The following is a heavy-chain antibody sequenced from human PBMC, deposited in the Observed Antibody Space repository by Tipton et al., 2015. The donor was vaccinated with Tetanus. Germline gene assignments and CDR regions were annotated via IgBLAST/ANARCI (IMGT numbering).Heavy chain of an antibody. V-gene: IGHV4-39*01. CDR1: GGSINSGTVY. CDR2: IYYNGDT. Sequence: TLSLTCTVSGGSINSGTVYWDWIRQTPGKALEWIGNIYYNGDTLQNPSLKSRVTMSLDKSKNQFSLKLRSVTAADTAFYYCARTAVNWFDPWGQGILVTVSS. D-gene: IGHD2-21*02. J-gene: IGHJ5*02. CDR3: ARTAVNWFDP.